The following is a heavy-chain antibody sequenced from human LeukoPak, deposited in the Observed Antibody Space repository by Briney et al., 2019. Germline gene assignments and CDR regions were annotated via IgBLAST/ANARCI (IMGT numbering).Heavy chain of an antibody. CDR2: ISGSGGST. Sequence: GGSLILSCAASGFTFSSYAMSWVRQAPGKGLEWVSAISGSGGSTYYADSVKGRFTISRDNSKNTLYLQMNSLRAEDTAVYYCAKGPPLTYYYDSSGYYAYWGQGTLVTVSS. CDR1: GFTFSSYA. V-gene: IGHV3-23*01. CDR3: AKGPPLTYYYDSSGYYAY. D-gene: IGHD3-22*01. J-gene: IGHJ4*02.